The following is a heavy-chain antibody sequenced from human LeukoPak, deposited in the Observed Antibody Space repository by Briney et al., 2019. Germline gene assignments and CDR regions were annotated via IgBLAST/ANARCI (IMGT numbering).Heavy chain of an antibody. CDR3: AKYGNSGWVIDN. CDR1: GGSIGSDY. CDR2: TYYTGGT. Sequence: SETLSLTCTVSGGSIGSDYWTWIRQPPGKGLEYIGYTYYTGGTNYNPSLKSRVTISVDTSKNQFPLKLSSVTAADTAVYFCAKYGNSGWVIDNWGQGTLVTVSS. V-gene: IGHV4-59*08. D-gene: IGHD6-19*01. J-gene: IGHJ4*02.